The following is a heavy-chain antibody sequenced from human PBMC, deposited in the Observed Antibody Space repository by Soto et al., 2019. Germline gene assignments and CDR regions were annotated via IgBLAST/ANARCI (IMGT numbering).Heavy chain of an antibody. D-gene: IGHD5-12*01. CDR2: ISYDGSNK. Sequence: GGSLRLSCAASGFTFSSYGMHWVRQAPGKGLEWVAVISYDGSNKYYADSVKGRFTISRDNSKNTLYLQMNSLRAEDTAVYYCAKEVAEMATTYIDYWCQGTLVSGSS. CDR1: GFTFSSYG. J-gene: IGHJ4*02. V-gene: IGHV3-30*18. CDR3: AKEVAEMATTYIDY.